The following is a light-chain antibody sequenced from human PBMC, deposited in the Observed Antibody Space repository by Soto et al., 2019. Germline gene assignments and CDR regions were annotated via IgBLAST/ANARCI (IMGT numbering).Light chain of an antibody. CDR1: SSDVGSYNR. Sequence: QSALTQPPSVSGSPGQSVTISCTGTSSDVGSYNRVSWYQQPPGTAPKLMIYEVSNRPSGVPGRFSGSKSGNTASLTISGLQAEDEADYYCSSYISSTSDVVFGGGTQLTVL. CDR3: SSYISSTSDVV. J-gene: IGLJ2*01. CDR2: EVS. V-gene: IGLV2-18*02.